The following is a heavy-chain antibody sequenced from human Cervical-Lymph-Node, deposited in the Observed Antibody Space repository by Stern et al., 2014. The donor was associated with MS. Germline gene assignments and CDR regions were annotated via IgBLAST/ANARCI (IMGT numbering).Heavy chain of an antibody. CDR2: IHSSGRT. CDR3: ARDFGSLDH. J-gene: IGHJ4*02. D-gene: IGHD3-16*01. V-gene: IGHV4-61*01. CDR1: GDSVSSSSHY. Sequence: QVQLQESGPGLVKPSETLSLTCTVSGDSVSSSSHYWSWIRQPTGRGLEWIGHIHSSGRTKYNPSLKSRLTISLDTSKNHFSLQLRPVTAADIAVYYCARDFGSLDHWGQGTLVTVSS.